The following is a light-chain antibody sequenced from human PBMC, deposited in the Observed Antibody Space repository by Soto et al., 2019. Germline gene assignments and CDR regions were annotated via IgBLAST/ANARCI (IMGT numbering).Light chain of an antibody. Sequence: SALPQPDSVSGVPVASLTISCTGTSSDVGGFNYVAWYQQHPGKAPILMIYDVTNRPAGVSYRFSGSKSGNTASLTISWLQAEDEADYYCNSYTSSSTYVFGTGTKVTVL. CDR2: DVT. J-gene: IGLJ1*01. CDR1: SSDVGGFNY. V-gene: IGLV2-14*03. CDR3: NSYTSSSTYV.